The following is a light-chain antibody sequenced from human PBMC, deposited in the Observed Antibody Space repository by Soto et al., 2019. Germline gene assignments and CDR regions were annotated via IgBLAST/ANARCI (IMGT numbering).Light chain of an antibody. J-gene: IGKJ1*01. CDR3: QQYDTWLVWT. CDR2: GAS. Sequence: ELVLTQSPAALSLYPGDTATLSCRANQSVSSNLAWYQQKPGQAPRLIIYGASTRATAIPARFSGSGSGTEFTLNITSLQSEDIAVYYCQQYDTWLVWTCGQGTKVDIK. V-gene: IGKV3-15*01. CDR1: QSVSSN.